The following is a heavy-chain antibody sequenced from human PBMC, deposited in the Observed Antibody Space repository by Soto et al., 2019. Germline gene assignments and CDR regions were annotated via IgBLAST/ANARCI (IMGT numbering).Heavy chain of an antibody. V-gene: IGHV4-59*01. J-gene: IGHJ4*02. Sequence: SETLSLTCAVSGASISSYYWSWIRQPPGKGLEWIGYIYYIGSANYNPSLKSRVSISIDTSKNQFSLKLSSVTAADTAVYYCARDQIARPQFDYWGQGTLVTVSS. D-gene: IGHD2-21*01. CDR1: GASISSYY. CDR3: ARDQIARPQFDY. CDR2: IYYIGSA.